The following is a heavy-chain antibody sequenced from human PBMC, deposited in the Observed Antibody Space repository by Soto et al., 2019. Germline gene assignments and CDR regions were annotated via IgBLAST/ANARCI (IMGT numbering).Heavy chain of an antibody. D-gene: IGHD6-13*01. J-gene: IGHJ4*02. V-gene: IGHV3-23*01. Sequence: EVQLLESGGGLVQPGGSLRLSCAASGFTFSSYGMSWVRQAPGKGLEWVSGISGSGGSTYYADSVKGRFTISRDNPKNAQYLQMNSRRGEDTAVYYCAKEGRYSSSRGYFDYWGQGTLVTVS. CDR1: GFTFSSYG. CDR2: ISGSGGST. CDR3: AKEGRYSSSRGYFDY.